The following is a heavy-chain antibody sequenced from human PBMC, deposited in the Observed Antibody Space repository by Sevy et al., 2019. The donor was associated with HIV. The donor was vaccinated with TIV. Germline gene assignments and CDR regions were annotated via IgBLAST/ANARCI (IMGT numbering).Heavy chain of an antibody. V-gene: IGHV3-7*04. CDR2: IKQDESEK. CDR1: GFSFSNYR. CDR3: ARGNSGSFYY. J-gene: IGHJ4*02. Sequence: GGSLRLSCAASGFSFSNYRMHWVRQAPGKGLEWVANIKQDESEKYYVTSVKGRFTISRDNAKNSLYLQMNSLRPEDTAVYYCARGNSGSFYYWGQGTLVTVSS. D-gene: IGHD3-22*01.